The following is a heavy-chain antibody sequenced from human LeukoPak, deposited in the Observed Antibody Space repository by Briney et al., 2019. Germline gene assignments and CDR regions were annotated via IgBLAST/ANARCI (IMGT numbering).Heavy chain of an antibody. Sequence: SETLSLTCAVYGGSFSGYYWSWIRQPPGKGLEWIGEINHSGSTNYNPSLKSRVTISVDTSKKQFSLKLSSVTAADTAVYYCVTYYFDSSGPKKNYWGQGTLVTASS. D-gene: IGHD3-22*01. CDR3: VTYYFDSSGPKKNY. CDR2: INHSGST. V-gene: IGHV4-34*01. CDR1: GGSFSGYY. J-gene: IGHJ4*02.